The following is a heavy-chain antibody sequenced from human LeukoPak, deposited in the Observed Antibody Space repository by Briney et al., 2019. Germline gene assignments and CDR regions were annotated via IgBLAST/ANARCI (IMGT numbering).Heavy chain of an antibody. D-gene: IGHD3-3*01. CDR3: ARERVLRCLEWLFDAFDI. V-gene: IGHV1-69*05. CDR2: IIPIFGTA. Sequence: ASVKVSCKASGGTFSSYAISWVRQAPGQGLEWMGGIIPIFGTANYAQKFQGRVTITTDESTSTAYMALSSLRSEDTAVYYCARERVLRCLEWLFDAFDIWGQGTVVTVSS. J-gene: IGHJ3*02. CDR1: GGTFSSYA.